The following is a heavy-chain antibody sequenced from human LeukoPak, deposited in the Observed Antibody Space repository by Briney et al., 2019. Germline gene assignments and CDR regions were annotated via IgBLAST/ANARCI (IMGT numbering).Heavy chain of an antibody. CDR2: IRYDGNDK. J-gene: IGHJ5*02. V-gene: IGHV3-30*02. CDR3: AKDLMRDRWFGES. Sequence: GGSLRLSCAASGFTFSYYGFHWVRQAPGKGLEWVAFIRYDGNDKFYAKSVKGRFTIPRDTSRNTLYLQMNSLRLEDTAVYYCAKDLMRDRWFGESWGQGTLVTVSS. D-gene: IGHD3-10*01. CDR1: GFTFSYYG.